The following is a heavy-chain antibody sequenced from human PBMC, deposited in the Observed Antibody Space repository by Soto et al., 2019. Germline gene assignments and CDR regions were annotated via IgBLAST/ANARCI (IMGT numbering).Heavy chain of an antibody. Sequence: GGSLRLSCAASGFTFSSYAMSWVRQAPGKGLEWVSVISGSGGSTYYADSVKGRFTISRDNSKNTLYLQMNSLRAEDTAVYYCAKVEAAAGHFDYWGQGTLVTVSS. CDR2: ISGSGGST. D-gene: IGHD6-13*01. V-gene: IGHV3-23*01. CDR1: GFTFSSYA. CDR3: AKVEAAAGHFDY. J-gene: IGHJ4*02.